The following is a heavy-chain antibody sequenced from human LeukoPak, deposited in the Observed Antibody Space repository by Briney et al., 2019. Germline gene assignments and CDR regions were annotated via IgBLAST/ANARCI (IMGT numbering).Heavy chain of an antibody. Sequence: GGSLRLSCAASGFTFSSYTMHWIRQAPGKGLEWVSSISGSNSYIFYADPVKGRFAVSRDNAKDSLYLQMNSLRAEDTAVYYCARALTTLTYEGYWGQGTLVTVSS. CDR3: ARALTTLTYEGY. CDR1: GFTFSSYT. CDR2: ISGSNSYI. J-gene: IGHJ4*02. V-gene: IGHV3-21*01. D-gene: IGHD1-1*01.